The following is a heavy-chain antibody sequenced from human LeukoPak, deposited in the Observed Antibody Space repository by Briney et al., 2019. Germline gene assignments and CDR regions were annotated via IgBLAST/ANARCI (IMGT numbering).Heavy chain of an antibody. D-gene: IGHD2-2*01. J-gene: IGHJ5*02. V-gene: IGHV5-51*01. CDR3: ARRSSTSWGFDP. CDR1: GYSFTNYW. Sequence: GESLKISCKGSGYSFTNYWNGWVRQMPGKGLELMGIIYPGDSDTTYSPSFQGQVTISADKSITTAYLQWSSLKASDTAMYYCARRSSTSWGFDPWGQGTLVTVSS. CDR2: IYPGDSDT.